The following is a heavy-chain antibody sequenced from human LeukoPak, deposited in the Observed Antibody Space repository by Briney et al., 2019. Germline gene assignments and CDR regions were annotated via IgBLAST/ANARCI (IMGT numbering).Heavy chain of an antibody. CDR1: GFTFSSYE. CDR2: ISSSGSTI. J-gene: IGHJ4*02. Sequence: GGSLRLSCAASGFTFSSYEMNWVRQAPGKGLEWVSYISSSGSTIYYADSVKGRITISRDNSKNTLYLQMNSLRAEDTAVYYCARSDYGASGDYWGQGTLVTVSS. CDR3: ARSDYGASGDY. D-gene: IGHD4/OR15-4a*01. V-gene: IGHV3-48*03.